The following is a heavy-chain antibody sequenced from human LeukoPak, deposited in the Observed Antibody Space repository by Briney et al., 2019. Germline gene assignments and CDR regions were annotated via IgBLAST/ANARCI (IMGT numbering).Heavy chain of an antibody. CDR1: GDSVSSNSAA. CDR3: ARTLYYDILTGPADWFDP. V-gene: IGHV6-1*01. J-gene: IGHJ5*02. Sequence: SQTLSLTCAISGDSVSSNSAAWNWIRQSPSRGLEWLGRTYYRSKWYNDYAVSVKGRITINPDTSKNQFSLQLNSVTPEDTAVYYCARTLYYDILTGPADWFDPWGQGTLVTVSS. CDR2: TYYRSKWYN. D-gene: IGHD3-9*01.